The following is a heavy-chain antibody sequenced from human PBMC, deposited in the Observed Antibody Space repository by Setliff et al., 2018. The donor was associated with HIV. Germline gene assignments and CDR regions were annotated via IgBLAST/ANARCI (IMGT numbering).Heavy chain of an antibody. CDR3: ARILLYDSSAYFVNAFDI. CDR2: IYTNGYT. J-gene: IGHJ3*02. Sequence: SETLSLTCTVSGDSIAGGSYFWSWIRQPAGKGPEWIGHIYTNGYTNYNPSLKSRVTISVDTSKNQFSVKLTSVTAADTAVYYCARILLYDSSAYFVNAFDIWGQGTVVTVSS. CDR1: GDSIAGGSYF. D-gene: IGHD3-22*01. V-gene: IGHV4-61*09.